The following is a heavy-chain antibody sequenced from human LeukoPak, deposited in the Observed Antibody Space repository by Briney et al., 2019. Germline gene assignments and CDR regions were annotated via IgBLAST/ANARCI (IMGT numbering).Heavy chain of an antibody. V-gene: IGHV3-48*03. CDR2: ISSSGSTI. D-gene: IGHD3-10*02. J-gene: IGHJ6*04. CDR1: GLTFSSYE. CDR3: AELGITMIGGV. Sequence: PGGSLRLACAASGLTFSSYEMYWVRQAPGKGLEWVSYISSSGSTIYYADSVKGRFTISRDNAKNSLYLQMNSLRAEDTAVYYCAELGITMIGGVWGKGTTVTISS.